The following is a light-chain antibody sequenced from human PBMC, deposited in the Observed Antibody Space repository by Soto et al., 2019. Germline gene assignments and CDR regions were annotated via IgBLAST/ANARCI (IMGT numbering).Light chain of an antibody. CDR1: QSVTSSY. Sequence: EIVLTQSPGALSLSPGERATLSCRASQSVTSSYLAWYQQKPGQAPRLLIYRASSRATGIPDRFSGSGSGTDFTLTISRLEPEDFAVYYCQQYGGSPPFTFGPGTKVDIK. J-gene: IGKJ3*01. CDR2: RAS. V-gene: IGKV3-20*01. CDR3: QQYGGSPPFT.